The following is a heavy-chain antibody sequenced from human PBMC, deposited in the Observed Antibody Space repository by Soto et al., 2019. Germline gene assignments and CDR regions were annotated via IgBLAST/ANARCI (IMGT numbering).Heavy chain of an antibody. V-gene: IGHV1-69*06. CDR3: ARESFGNYGMDV. CDR2: IIPIFGTA. D-gene: IGHD3-10*01. Sequence: SVKVSCKASGCTFSSYAISWVRQAPGQGLEWMGGIIPIFGTANYAQKFQGRVTITADKSTSTAYMELSRLRSDDTAVYYCARESFGNYGMDVWGQGTTVTVSS. J-gene: IGHJ6*02. CDR1: GCTFSSYA.